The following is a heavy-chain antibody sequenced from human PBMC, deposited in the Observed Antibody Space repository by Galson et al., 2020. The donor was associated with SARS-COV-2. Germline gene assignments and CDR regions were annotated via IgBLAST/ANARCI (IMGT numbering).Heavy chain of an antibody. J-gene: IGHJ4*02. Sequence: ASVKVSCKASGYSFTSYYMHWVRQAPGQGLEWMGIIRPSAGSTGYGQNFQGRVTMTRDTATSTVYMELSSLRSEDTAVYYCAREPINSYYFDYWGQGTLVTVSS. D-gene: IGHD1-1*01. CDR3: AREPINSYYFDY. CDR2: IRPSAGST. CDR1: GYSFTSYY. V-gene: IGHV1-46*01.